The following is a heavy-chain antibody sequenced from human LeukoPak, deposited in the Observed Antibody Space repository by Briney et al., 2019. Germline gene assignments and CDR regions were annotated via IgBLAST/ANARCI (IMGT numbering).Heavy chain of an antibody. CDR2: ISGSGGST. V-gene: IGHV3-23*01. J-gene: IGHJ3*02. Sequence: GGSLRLSCAASGFTFSSYAMSWVRQAPGKGLEWVSAISGSGGSTYYADSVKGRFTISRDNSKNTLYLQMNSLRAEDTAVYYCAKDSNYDYVWGSYRTAGDAFDIWGQGTMVTVSS. CDR3: AKDSNYDYVWGSYRTAGDAFDI. CDR1: GFTFSSYA. D-gene: IGHD3-16*02.